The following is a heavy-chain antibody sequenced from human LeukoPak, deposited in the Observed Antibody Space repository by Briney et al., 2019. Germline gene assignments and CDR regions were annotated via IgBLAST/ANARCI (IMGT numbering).Heavy chain of an antibody. D-gene: IGHD2-2*01. CDR3: ARDQIVVVPAAFDY. CDR1: GGSISRSGYY. CDR2: IYYSGPT. J-gene: IGHJ4*02. Sequence: PSETLSLTCTVSGGSISRSGYYWGWIRQPPGKGLEWLGSIYYSGPTYYNPSLKSRVTVSVDTSKNQFSLNLRSVTAAGTAVYYCARDQIVVVPAAFDYWGQGTLVTVSS. V-gene: IGHV4-39*07.